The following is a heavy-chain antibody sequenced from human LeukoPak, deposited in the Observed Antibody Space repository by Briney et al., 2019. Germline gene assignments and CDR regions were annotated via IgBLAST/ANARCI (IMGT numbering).Heavy chain of an antibody. CDR1: GYSFTGYY. J-gene: IGHJ3*02. D-gene: IGHD3-22*01. Sequence: ASVKVSCKASGYSFTGYYMHWVRQAPGQGLECMGWINPNSGGTNYAQKFQGRVTMTRDTSISTAYMELSRLRSDDTAVYYCASKWVTYYYNSSYYHYPTDVFDIWGQGTMVTVSS. V-gene: IGHV1-2*02. CDR2: INPNSGGT. CDR3: ASKWVTYYYNSSYYHYPTDVFDI.